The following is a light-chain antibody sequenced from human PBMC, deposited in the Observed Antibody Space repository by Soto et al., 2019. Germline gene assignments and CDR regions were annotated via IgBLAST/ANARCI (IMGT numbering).Light chain of an antibody. CDR1: SSDVGSFNR. CDR3: SSYTNSSATHVL. J-gene: IGLJ3*02. Sequence: QSALTQPPSVSGSPGQSVTISCTGTSSDVGSFNRVSWYLQAPGTAPKLMIYEVTNRPSGVPDRFSGSKSGNTASLTISGLQAEDEADYYCSSYTNSSATHVLFGGGTSSPS. V-gene: IGLV2-18*02. CDR2: EVT.